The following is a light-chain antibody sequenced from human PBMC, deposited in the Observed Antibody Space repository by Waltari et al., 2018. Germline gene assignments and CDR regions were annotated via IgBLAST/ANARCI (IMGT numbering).Light chain of an antibody. Sequence: QSALTQPASVSGSPGQSITISCTGTSSDVGGSNSVSWYQQHPGKVPQLMIYDVTNRPSGVSNRFSGSKSGNTASLTISGLQAEDEADYYCSSWTDSDSLKLLFGGGTKLTVL. CDR3: SSWTDSDSLKLL. J-gene: IGLJ2*01. CDR1: SSDVGGSNS. V-gene: IGLV2-14*03. CDR2: DVT.